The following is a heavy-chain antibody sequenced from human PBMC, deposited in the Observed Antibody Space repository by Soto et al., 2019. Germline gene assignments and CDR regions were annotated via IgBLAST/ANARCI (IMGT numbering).Heavy chain of an antibody. CDR1: GGSISSSSYY. D-gene: IGHD6-19*01. J-gene: IGHJ4*02. CDR3: ARPTYSSGWDNAYYFDY. CDR2: IYYSGST. Sequence: PSETLSLTCTVSGGSISSSSYYWGWIRQPPGKGLEWIGSIYYSGSTYYNPSLKSRVTISVDTSKNQFSLKLSSVTAADTAVYYCARPTYSSGWDNAYYFDYWGQGTLVTVSS. V-gene: IGHV4-39*01.